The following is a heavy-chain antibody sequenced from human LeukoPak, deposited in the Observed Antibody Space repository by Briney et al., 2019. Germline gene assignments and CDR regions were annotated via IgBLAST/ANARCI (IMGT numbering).Heavy chain of an antibody. CDR1: GFTVSNNY. CDR2: IYVGGSA. J-gene: IGHJ4*02. Sequence: GGSLRLSCAASGFTVSNNYMGWVRQTPGKGLEWVSVIYVGGSAYYADSVKGRFTISGDSSKNTLYLQMNSLRAEDTAVYYCARLKIDGTHFDYWGQGTLVTVSS. CDR3: ARLKIDGTHFDY. V-gene: IGHV3-53*01. D-gene: IGHD3-9*01.